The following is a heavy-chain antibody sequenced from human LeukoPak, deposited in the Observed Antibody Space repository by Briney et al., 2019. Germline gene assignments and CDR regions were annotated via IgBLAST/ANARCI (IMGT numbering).Heavy chain of an antibody. J-gene: IGHJ6*03. D-gene: IGHD6-13*01. CDR3: ARGQQLGQNYYYYYMDV. CDR2: ISSSSSTI. CDR1: GFTFSSYS. Sequence: GGSLRLSCAASGFTFSSYSMNWVRQAPGKGPEWVSYISSSSSTIYYADSVKGRFTISRDNAKNSLYLQMNSLRAEDTAVYYCARGQQLGQNYYYYYMDVWGKGTTVTVSS. V-gene: IGHV3-48*01.